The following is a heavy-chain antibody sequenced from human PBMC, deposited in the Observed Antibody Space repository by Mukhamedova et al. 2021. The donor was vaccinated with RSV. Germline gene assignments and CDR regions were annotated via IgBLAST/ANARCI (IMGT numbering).Heavy chain of an antibody. D-gene: IGHD3-10*01. V-gene: IGHV4-4*02. CDR3: ARNHGSGSYDY. CDR2: IDHSGGV. J-gene: IGHJ4*02. Sequence: WNWVRQSPGKGLEWIGQIDHSGGVTYNPSLKSRVSFSMDKSNNHFSLNLKSVTTADTATYYCARNHGSGSYDYWSQGMLVTVSS.